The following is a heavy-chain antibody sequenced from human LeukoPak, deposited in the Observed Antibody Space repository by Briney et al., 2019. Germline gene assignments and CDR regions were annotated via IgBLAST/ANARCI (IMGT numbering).Heavy chain of an antibody. CDR2: IYSSGST. CDR3: ARDSSSGVAPYYYYMDV. Sequence: SETLSLTCTVSGGSISGYYWSWIRQPAGKGLEWIGRIYSSGSTNYNPSLKSRVTMSVDTSKNQFSLKLSSVTAADTAVYYCARDSSSGVAPYYYYMDVWGKGTTVTISS. CDR1: GGSISGYY. D-gene: IGHD6-13*01. J-gene: IGHJ6*03. V-gene: IGHV4-4*07.